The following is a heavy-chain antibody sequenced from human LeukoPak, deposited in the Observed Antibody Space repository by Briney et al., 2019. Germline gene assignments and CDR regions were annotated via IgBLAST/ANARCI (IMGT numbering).Heavy chain of an antibody. CDR3: ARVYGIVVVPAAQFDY. CDR2: ISAYNGNT. D-gene: IGHD2-2*01. V-gene: IGHV1-18*01. CDR1: GYTFTSYG. Sequence: ASVKVSCKASGYTFTSYGISWVRQAPGQGLEWMGWISAYNGNTNYAQKLQGRVTMTTDTSTSTAYMELRSLRSDDTAVHYCARVYGIVVVPAAQFDYWGRGTLVTVSS. J-gene: IGHJ4*02.